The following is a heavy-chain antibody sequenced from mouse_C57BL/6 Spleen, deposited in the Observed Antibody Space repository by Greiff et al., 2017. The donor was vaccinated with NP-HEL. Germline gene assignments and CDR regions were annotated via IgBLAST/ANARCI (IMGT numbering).Heavy chain of an antibody. CDR1: GFTFSDYG. J-gene: IGHJ2*01. CDR2: ISSGSSTI. D-gene: IGHD1-1*02. CDR3: ASLWFDY. V-gene: IGHV5-17*01. Sequence: DVKLVESGGGLVKPGGSLKLSCAASGFTFSDYGMHWVRQAPEKGLEWVAYISSGSSTIYYADTVKGRFTISRDNAKNTLFLQMTSLRSEDTAMYYCASLWFDYWGQGTTLTVSS.